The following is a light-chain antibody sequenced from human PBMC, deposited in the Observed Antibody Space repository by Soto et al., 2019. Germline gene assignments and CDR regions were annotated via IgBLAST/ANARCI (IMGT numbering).Light chain of an antibody. J-gene: IGLJ1*01. CDR2: EGF. Sequence: QSVLTQPPSASGSPGQSVTISCTGTSSDVGGYNYFSWYQQHPGKAPKLMIYEGFKRPSRVPDRVSCSKSGNTASLTVSGFQAEDEADYYCSSYAGSNNFDVFGTGTKVTVL. V-gene: IGLV2-8*01. CDR1: SSDVGGYNY. CDR3: SSYAGSNNFDV.